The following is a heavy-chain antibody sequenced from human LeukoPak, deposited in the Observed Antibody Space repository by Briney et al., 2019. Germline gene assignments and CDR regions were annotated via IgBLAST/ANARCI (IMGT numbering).Heavy chain of an antibody. CDR3: ARAGSSGDYQAGSFEY. J-gene: IGHJ4*02. V-gene: IGHV1-46*01. CDR1: GYTFTGYY. CDR2: IIPIFGTA. D-gene: IGHD1-26*01. Sequence: ASVKVSCKASGYTFTGYYMHWVRQAPGQGLEWMGGIIPIFGTANYAQKFQGRVTMTRDMSTTTVYMDLSSLKSEDTAVYYCARAGSSGDYQAGSFEYWGQGTLVTVSS.